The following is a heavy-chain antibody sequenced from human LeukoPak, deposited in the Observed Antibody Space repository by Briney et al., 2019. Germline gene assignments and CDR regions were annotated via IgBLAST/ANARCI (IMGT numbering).Heavy chain of an antibody. J-gene: IGHJ4*02. V-gene: IGHV1-18*01. CDR2: ISAYNGNT. D-gene: IGHD3-3*01. CDR3: AREVTILGVLRAVGY. Sequence: ASVKVSCKASGYTFTSYGISWVRQAPGQGLEWMGWISAYNGNTNYAQKFQGRVTMTRDTSNSTAYMELSRLRSDDTAVYYCAREVTILGVLRAVGYWGQGTLVTVSS. CDR1: GYTFTSYG.